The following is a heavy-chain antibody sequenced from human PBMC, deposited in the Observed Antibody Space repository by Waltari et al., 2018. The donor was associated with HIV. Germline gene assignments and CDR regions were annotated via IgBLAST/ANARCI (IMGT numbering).Heavy chain of an antibody. CDR1: GGSISRGDYY. V-gene: IGHV4-30-4*01. Sequence: QVQLQESGPGLVKPSQTLSLTCTVPGGSISRGDYYWSWIRQPPGKGLEWIGYMYSRGSTYSNPSLKSRVTISVDTSKNQFSLKLSSVTAADTAVYYCARVKIVGNWFDPWGQGTLVTVSS. J-gene: IGHJ5*02. CDR2: MYSRGST. CDR3: ARVKIVGNWFDP. D-gene: IGHD1-26*01.